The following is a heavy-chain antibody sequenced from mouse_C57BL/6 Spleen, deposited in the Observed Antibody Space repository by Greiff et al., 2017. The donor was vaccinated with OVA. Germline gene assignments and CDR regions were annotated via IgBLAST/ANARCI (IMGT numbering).Heavy chain of an antibody. V-gene: IGHV1-50*01. CDR3: ARRSYPWYFDV. CDR1: GYTFTSYW. CDR2: IDPSDSYT. J-gene: IGHJ1*03. D-gene: IGHD6-1*01. Sequence: QVQLQQPGAELVKPGASVKLSCKASGYTFTSYWMQWVKQRPGQGLEWIGEIDPSDSYTNYNQKFKGKATLTVDTSSSTAYMQLSSLTSEDSAVYYCARRSYPWYFDVWSTGTTVTVSS.